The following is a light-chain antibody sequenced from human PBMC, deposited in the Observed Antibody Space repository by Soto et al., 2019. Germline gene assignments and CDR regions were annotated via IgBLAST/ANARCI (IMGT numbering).Light chain of an antibody. CDR3: QQYIDWPTT. CDR2: GAS. CDR1: QSVSSS. J-gene: IGKJ1*01. Sequence: EIVMTQSPATLSVSPGERATLSCRASQSVSSSVGWYQQKPGQAPRLLIYGASTRATGIPARFSGSGSGTEFTLTISSLQSEDFALYYCQQYIDWPTTFGQGTKVDIK. V-gene: IGKV3-15*01.